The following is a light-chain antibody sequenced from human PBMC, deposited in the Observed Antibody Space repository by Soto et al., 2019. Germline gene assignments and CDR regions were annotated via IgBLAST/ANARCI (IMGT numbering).Light chain of an antibody. CDR1: QSVTSSY. CDR2: GAS. V-gene: IGKV3-20*01. CDR3: QQYGSSPRA. J-gene: IGKJ1*01. Sequence: ESVLTQSPGTLSLSPGERATLSCRASQSVTSSYLAWYQQKPGQAPRLLIYGASSRATGIPDRFSGSGSGTHFPLTISRLEPEDFAVYYCQQYGSSPRAFGQGTKVEIK.